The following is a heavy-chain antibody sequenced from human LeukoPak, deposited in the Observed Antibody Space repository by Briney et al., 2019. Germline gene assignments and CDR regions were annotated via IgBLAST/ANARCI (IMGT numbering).Heavy chain of an antibody. V-gene: IGHV1-8*01. Sequence: VASVKVSCKASGYTFTSYDISWVRQATGQGLEWMGWMNPNSGNRGYAQKFQGRVTMTRNTSISTAYMELSSLRSEDTAVYYCARGYSSGPDYFDCWGQGTLVTVSS. J-gene: IGHJ4*02. CDR1: GYTFTSYD. CDR2: MNPNSGNR. D-gene: IGHD6-19*01. CDR3: ARGYSSGPDYFDC.